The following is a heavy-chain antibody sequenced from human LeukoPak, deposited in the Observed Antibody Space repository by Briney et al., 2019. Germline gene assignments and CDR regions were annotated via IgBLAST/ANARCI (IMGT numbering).Heavy chain of an antibody. CDR3: VRVNDYGDRNLYYFGY. V-gene: IGHV3-64D*06. Sequence: GGSLGLSCAASEFTLSTYAMYWVRQAPGKGLEFVSAISSDGDNTFYADSVKGRFTISRDNSKNTLYLQTSSLRGEDTAVYYCVRVNDYGDRNLYYFGYWGQGTLVTVSS. CDR1: EFTLSTYA. D-gene: IGHD4-17*01. CDR2: ISSDGDNT. J-gene: IGHJ4*02.